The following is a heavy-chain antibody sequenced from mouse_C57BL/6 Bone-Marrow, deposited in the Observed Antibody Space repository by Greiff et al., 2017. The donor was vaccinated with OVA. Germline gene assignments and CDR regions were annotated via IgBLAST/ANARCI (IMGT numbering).Heavy chain of an antibody. CDR1: GYTFTSYW. CDR2: IDPNSGGT. D-gene: IGHD2-5*01. Sequence: VQLQQSGAELVKPGASVKLSCKASGYTFTSYWMHWVKQRPGRGLEWIGRIDPNSGGTKYNEKFKSKATLTVDKPSSTAYMQLISLTSEASAVYYCARGDYSNYWNFDVWGTGTTVTVSS. J-gene: IGHJ1*03. V-gene: IGHV1-72*01. CDR3: ARGDYSNYWNFDV.